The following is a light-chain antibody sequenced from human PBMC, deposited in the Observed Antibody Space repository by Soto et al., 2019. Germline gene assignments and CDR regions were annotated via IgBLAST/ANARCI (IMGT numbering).Light chain of an antibody. CDR3: SSYTSSSTFV. Sequence: QSALTQPASVSGSPGQSITISCTGTSSDVGGHDYVSWYQQHPGKVPKLMIYEVSNRPSGVSKRFSGSKSGDTASLTISGLQAEDEADYYCSSYTSSSTFVFGTGTKVTVL. CDR1: SSDVGGHDY. J-gene: IGLJ1*01. V-gene: IGLV2-14*01. CDR2: EVS.